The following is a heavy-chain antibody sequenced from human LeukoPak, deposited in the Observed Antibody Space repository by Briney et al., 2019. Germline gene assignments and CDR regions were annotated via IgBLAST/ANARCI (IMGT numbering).Heavy chain of an antibody. CDR2: IYYSGSI. J-gene: IGHJ5*02. V-gene: IGHV4-59*11. D-gene: IGHD6-6*01. Sequence: SETLSLTCIVSGDSITNHYCSLIRRPPGKGLEWIGYIYYSGSINYNPSLKSRVTISVDTSRNQFSMKLNSVTAADTAVYYCARLATGTIAARRGWFDPWGQGTLVTVSS. CDR1: GDSITNHY. CDR3: ARLATGTIAARRGWFDP.